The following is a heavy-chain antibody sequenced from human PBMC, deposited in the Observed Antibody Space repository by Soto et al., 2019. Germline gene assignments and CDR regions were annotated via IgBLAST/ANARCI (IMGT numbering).Heavy chain of an antibody. J-gene: IGHJ1*01. V-gene: IGHV3-30-3*01. CDR2: ISYDGNNK. D-gene: IGHD6-13*01. Sequence: QVQLVEPGGGVVQPGRSLRLPCAASGFTFSSYAMHWVRQPPDKGLEWVAVISYDGNNKYYADSVRGLFPNSRDNSKNTMYLQMNSLRAEDTAVYYCVRDQSIAAAVFQHWGQGTLVTVAS. CDR3: VRDQSIAAAVFQH. CDR1: GFTFSSYA.